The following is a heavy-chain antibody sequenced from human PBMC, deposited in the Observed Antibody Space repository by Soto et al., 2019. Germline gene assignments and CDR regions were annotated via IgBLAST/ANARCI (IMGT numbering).Heavy chain of an antibody. CDR3: ARSSVAGPEYLQY. CDR2: ISATGST. Sequence: QVQLQESGPGLVKPSETLSLTCTVSGGSISSYYWSWVRQPAGKGLEWIGHISATGSTKYNPSLKSRVTMSIDTSKNQCSLRLTSLTAADTALYYCARSSVAGPEYLQYWGQGTLVTVSS. V-gene: IGHV4-4*07. J-gene: IGHJ1*01. CDR1: GGSISSYY. D-gene: IGHD6-19*01.